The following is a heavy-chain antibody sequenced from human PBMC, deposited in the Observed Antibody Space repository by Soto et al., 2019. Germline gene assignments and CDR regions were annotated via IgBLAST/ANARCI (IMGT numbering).Heavy chain of an antibody. CDR2: IDPFGSDT. D-gene: IGHD6-13*01. V-gene: IGHV5-10-1*01. Sequence: PGESMKISCQCSGYIFTNYWIHWVRQMPGKGLQGMGRIDPFGSDTNYNPSFQGHVTISADGSISTAYLQWSSLKASDTAMYYCAKLGSTTWPEDFWGQGTLVTVSS. CDR3: AKLGSTTWPEDF. J-gene: IGHJ4*02. CDR1: GYIFTNYW.